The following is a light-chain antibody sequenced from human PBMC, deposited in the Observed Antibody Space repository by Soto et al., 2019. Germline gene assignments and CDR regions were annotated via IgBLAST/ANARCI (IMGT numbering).Light chain of an antibody. J-gene: IGKJ1*01. CDR2: GAS. Sequence: EIVLTQSPGTLSLSPGERATLSCRASQSVSSSYLAWYQQKPGQAPRLLIYGASSRATGIPDRFSGGGSGTDFTLTTSRLEPEDFAVYYCHQYDSSPATFGQGTKVDIK. V-gene: IGKV3-20*01. CDR1: QSVSSSY. CDR3: HQYDSSPAT.